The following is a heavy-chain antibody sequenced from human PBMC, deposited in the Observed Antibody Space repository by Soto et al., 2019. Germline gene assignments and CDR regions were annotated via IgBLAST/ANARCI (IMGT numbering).Heavy chain of an antibody. J-gene: IGHJ6*02. Sequence: PVESLNVSSTCTGYAFMNYLVGWVRQMPGKGPEWMGIIYPGDSDTKYNPSFQGQVTISADKSITTTYLQWSSLKASDTAIYYCAASIFYYGMDVWGQGTTVTVSS. CDR2: IYPGDSDT. CDR3: AASIFYYGMDV. CDR1: GYAFMNYL. V-gene: IGHV5-51*01.